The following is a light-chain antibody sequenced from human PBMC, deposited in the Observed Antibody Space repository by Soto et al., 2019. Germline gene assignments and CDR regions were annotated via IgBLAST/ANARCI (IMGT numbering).Light chain of an antibody. CDR2: DVS. J-gene: IGLJ1*01. CDR1: SSDVGGYNY. V-gene: IGLV2-14*01. CDR3: SSYPTRRTLGA. Sequence: QSVLTQPASVSGSPGQSITISCTGTSSDVGGYNYVSWYQQHPGKAPKLMIYDVSNRPSGVSNRFSGSKSGNTASLTISGLQSEDEADYYYSSYPTRRTLGAFVPGTKFPVL.